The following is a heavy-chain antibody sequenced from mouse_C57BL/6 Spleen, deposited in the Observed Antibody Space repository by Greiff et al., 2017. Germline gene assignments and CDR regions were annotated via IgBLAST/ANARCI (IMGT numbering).Heavy chain of an antibody. Sequence: VQLKESEGGLVQPGSSMKLSCTASGFTFSDYYMAWVRQVPEKGLEWVANINYDGSSTYYLDSLKSRFIISRDNAKNILYLQMSSLKSEDTATYYCARDYGSYWYFDVWGTGTTVTVSS. D-gene: IGHD1-1*01. CDR3: ARDYGSYWYFDV. CDR2: INYDGSST. CDR1: GFTFSDYY. V-gene: IGHV5-16*01. J-gene: IGHJ1*03.